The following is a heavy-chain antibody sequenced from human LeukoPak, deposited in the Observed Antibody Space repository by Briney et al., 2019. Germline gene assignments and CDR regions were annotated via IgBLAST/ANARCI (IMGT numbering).Heavy chain of an antibody. V-gene: IGHV4-39*07. CDR1: GGSIRSSYYY. D-gene: IGHD6-13*01. CDR3: ARGFGSSWYYFDY. Sequence: SETLSLTCTVSGGSIRSSYYYWGWIRQPPGKGLEWIGSIYDSGSTYYNPSLRSRVTISVDTSKNQFSLKLTSVTAADTAVYYCARGFGSSWYYFDYWGQGTLVTVSS. CDR2: IYDSGST. J-gene: IGHJ4*02.